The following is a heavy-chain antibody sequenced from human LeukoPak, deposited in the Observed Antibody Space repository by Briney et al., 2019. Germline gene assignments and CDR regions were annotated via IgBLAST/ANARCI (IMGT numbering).Heavy chain of an antibody. J-gene: IGHJ4*02. CDR1: GGTFSSYA. Sequence: ASVKVSCKASGGTFSSYAISWVRQAPGQGLEWMGGIIPIFGTANYAQKFQGRVTITTDESTSTAYMDLSSLRSEDTAVYYCARGRGSYYSTPFDYWGQGTLVTVSS. V-gene: IGHV1-69*05. CDR3: ARGRGSYYSTPFDY. D-gene: IGHD1-26*01. CDR2: IIPIFGTA.